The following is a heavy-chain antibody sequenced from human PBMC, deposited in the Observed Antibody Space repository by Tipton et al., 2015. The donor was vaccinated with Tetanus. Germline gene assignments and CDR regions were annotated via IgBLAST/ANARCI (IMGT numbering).Heavy chain of an antibody. J-gene: IGHJ4*02. CDR2: VDYTGHT. CDR3: ARDSHVGAPVVNCFDR. Sequence: GLVKPSETLSLTCTLSGGSISGSRNFWGWIRQTPARGLEWIGSVDYTGHTYHNPSLKSRVTLSVDVSKNQFSLRVSSVTAADTALYFCARDSHVGAPVVNCFDRWGLGTLVIVSS. D-gene: IGHD2-21*01. CDR1: GGSISGSRNF. V-gene: IGHV4-39*02.